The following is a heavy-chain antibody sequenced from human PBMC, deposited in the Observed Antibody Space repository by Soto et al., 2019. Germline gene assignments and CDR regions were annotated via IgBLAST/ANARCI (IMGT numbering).Heavy chain of an antibody. V-gene: IGHV3-23*04. J-gene: IGHJ4*02. CDR2: ISGSGGSA. D-gene: IGHD6-19*01. Sequence: EVQLVESGGGLVQPGGSLRLSCAASGFTFRSYAMSWVRQAPGKGLEWVSSISGSGGSAFYVDSVKGRFTISRNNSKNTLQLQMNSLGADDTAIYSCAKDTAVSGTFVVSFDSWGEGSLVTVSS. CDR3: AKDTAVSGTFVVSFDS. CDR1: GFTFRSYA.